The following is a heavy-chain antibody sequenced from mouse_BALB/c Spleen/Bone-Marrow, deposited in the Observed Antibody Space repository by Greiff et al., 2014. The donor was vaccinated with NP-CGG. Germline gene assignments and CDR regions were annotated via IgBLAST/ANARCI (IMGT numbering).Heavy chain of an antibody. Sequence: VQLKQSGAELVKPGASVKLSCTASGFNIKDNYMHWVKQRPEQGLEWIGRIDTANGNTKYDPKFQGKATITSCTSSTTAYLQLSILTSEDTAVYYCARDSPYAMDYWGQGTSVTVSS. CDR2: IDTANGNT. V-gene: IGHV14-3*02. CDR3: ARDSPYAMDY. CDR1: GFNIKDNY. J-gene: IGHJ4*01.